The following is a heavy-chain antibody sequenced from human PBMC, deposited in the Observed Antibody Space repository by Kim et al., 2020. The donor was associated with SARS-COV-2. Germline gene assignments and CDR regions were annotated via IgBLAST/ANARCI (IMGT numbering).Heavy chain of an antibody. CDR2: IYYSGST. CDR1: GGSISSGGYY. CDR3: ARDVVKVNGSCSGGSCYPDAFDI. V-gene: IGHV4-31*03. J-gene: IGHJ3*02. Sequence: SETLSLTCTVSGGSISSGGYYWSWIRQHPGKGLEWIGYIYYSGSTYYNPSLKSRVTISVDTSKNQFSLKLSSVTAADTAVYYCARDVVKVNGSCSGGSCYPDAFDIWGQGTMVTVSS. D-gene: IGHD2-15*01.